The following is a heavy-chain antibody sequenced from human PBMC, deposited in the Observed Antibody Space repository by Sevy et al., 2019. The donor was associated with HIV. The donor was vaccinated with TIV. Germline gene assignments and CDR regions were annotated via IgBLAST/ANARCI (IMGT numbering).Heavy chain of an antibody. D-gene: IGHD4-17*01. CDR2: VHYRGST. V-gene: IGHV4-39*01. J-gene: IGHJ4*02. CDR3: ARHDGVNPEYFDS. CDR1: VSSGSISASNSY. Sequence: SDTLSLSCTVSVSSGSISASNSYWGWIRQPPGKGLEWIGSVHYRGSTYYHPSLKSRVTISIHTSRNLFSLELKSVTAADTAFYFCARHDGVNPEYFDSWGRGILVTVSS.